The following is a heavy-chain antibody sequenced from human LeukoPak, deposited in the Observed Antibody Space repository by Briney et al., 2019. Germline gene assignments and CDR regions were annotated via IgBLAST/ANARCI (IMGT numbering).Heavy chain of an antibody. CDR3: ARSVPSLDYLFDS. CDR2: IYNSGIT. Sequence: SETLSLTCTVTGGSISGYYWTWIRQLPGKGLEWIGYIYNSGITNYNPSLKSRVTVSVDTSKNQFSLRLTSVTAADTAVYYCARSVPSLDYLFDSWGHGTLVTVSS. CDR1: GGSISGYY. D-gene: IGHD4-11*01. J-gene: IGHJ5*01. V-gene: IGHV4-59*08.